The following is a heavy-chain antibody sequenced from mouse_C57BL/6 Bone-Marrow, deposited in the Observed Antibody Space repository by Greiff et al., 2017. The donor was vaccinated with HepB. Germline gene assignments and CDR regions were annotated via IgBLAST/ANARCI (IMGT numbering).Heavy chain of an antibody. CDR1: EYEFPSHD. CDR2: INSDGGST. CDR3: AHIGGSSGYGFAY. D-gene: IGHD3-2*02. V-gene: IGHV5-2*01. Sequence: EVQVVESGGGLVQPGESLKLSCESNEYEFPSHDMSWVRKTPEKRLELVAAINSDGGSTYYPDPMERRFIISRDNTKKTLYLQMRSLRSEDPSLYYCAHIGGSSGYGFAYWGQGTLVTVSA. J-gene: IGHJ3*01.